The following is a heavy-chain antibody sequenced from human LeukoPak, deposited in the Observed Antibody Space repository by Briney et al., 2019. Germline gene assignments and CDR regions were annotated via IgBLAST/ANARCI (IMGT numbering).Heavy chain of an antibody. CDR1: GFTFSSYS. V-gene: IGHV3-21*01. J-gene: IGHJ6*02. Sequence: GGSLRLSCAASGFTFSSYSMNWVRQAPGKGLEWVSSISSSSSYIYYADSVKGRFTISRDNSKNTLYLQMNSLRAEDTAVYYCARTHSSANYYYYYGMDVWGQGTTVTVSS. CDR3: ARTHSSANYYYYYGMDV. D-gene: IGHD2-21*01. CDR2: ISSSSSYI.